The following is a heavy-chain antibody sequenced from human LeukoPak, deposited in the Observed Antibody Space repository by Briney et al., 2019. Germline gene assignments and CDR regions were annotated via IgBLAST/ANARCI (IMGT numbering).Heavy chain of an antibody. J-gene: IGHJ4*02. Sequence: GGSLRLSCVASRFTFSSYYMIWFRQAPGKALEWVSYISGSSTTIYYADSVKGRFTISRDNAKNSLYLQMNSLRDEDTAVYYCARGGYYFDYWGQGTLVTVSS. D-gene: IGHD3-16*01. CDR2: ISGSSTTI. CDR1: RFTFSSYY. V-gene: IGHV3-48*02. CDR3: ARGGYYFDY.